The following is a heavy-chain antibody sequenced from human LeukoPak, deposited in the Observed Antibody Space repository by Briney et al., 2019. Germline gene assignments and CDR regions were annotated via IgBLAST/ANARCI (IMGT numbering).Heavy chain of an antibody. Sequence: GGSLRLSCAASAFTFSDYSMNWVRQAQGKGLERVSYISGSSSTIYYADSVKGRFTISRDNAKNSMYLQMHSLRAEDTAVYYCARDRIKSGSYYFDYWGQRTLVTVSS. CDR3: ARDRIKSGSYYFDY. D-gene: IGHD1-26*01. V-gene: IGHV3-48*01. CDR1: AFTFSDYS. J-gene: IGHJ4*02. CDR2: ISGSSSTI.